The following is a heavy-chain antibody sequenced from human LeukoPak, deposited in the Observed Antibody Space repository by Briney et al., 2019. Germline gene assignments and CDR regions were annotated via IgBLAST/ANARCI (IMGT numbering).Heavy chain of an antibody. CDR2: IIPIFGTA. Sequence: ASVKVSCKASGGTFSSYAISWVRQAPGQGLEWMGRIIPIFGTANYAQKFQGRVMITTDESTSTAYMELSSLRYDDTAVYYCARGNRLVIGSEEIDIWGQGTMVTVSS. J-gene: IGHJ3*02. D-gene: IGHD3-10*01. V-gene: IGHV1-69*05. CDR1: GGTFSSYA. CDR3: ARGNRLVIGSEEIDI.